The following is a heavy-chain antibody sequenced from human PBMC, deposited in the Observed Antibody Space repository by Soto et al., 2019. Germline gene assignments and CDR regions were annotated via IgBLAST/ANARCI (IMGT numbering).Heavy chain of an antibody. D-gene: IGHD1-26*01. J-gene: IGHJ6*02. CDR3: ARRRGSGSDYYYNYGMGV. CDR2: IYPGDSEI. V-gene: IGHV5-51*01. Sequence: GESLKISCKGSGYSFSRYWIGWVRQMPGKGLEWMGIIYPGDSEIRYSPSFQGQVTISADTSISTAYPQWSSLKASDTAIYYCARRRGSGSDYYYNYGMGVWGQGTTVTVSS. CDR1: GYSFSRYW.